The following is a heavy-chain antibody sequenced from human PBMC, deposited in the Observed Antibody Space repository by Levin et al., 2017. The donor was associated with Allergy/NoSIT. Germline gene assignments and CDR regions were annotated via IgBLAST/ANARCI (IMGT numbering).Heavy chain of an antibody. Sequence: SCAPSGFTFSNYGMNWVRQAPGKGLEWVAVIWYDGSLQYYADSVKGRFTISRDNSKNTLHLQMNSLRVDDTAVYFCARERWIGESKFYDYWGQGTLVTVSS. D-gene: IGHD3-10*01. J-gene: IGHJ4*02. V-gene: IGHV3-33*01. CDR1: GFTFSNYG. CDR2: IWYDGSLQ. CDR3: ARERWIGESKFYDY.